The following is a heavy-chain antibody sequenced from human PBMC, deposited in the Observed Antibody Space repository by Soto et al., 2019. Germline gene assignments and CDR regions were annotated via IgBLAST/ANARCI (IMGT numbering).Heavy chain of an antibody. V-gene: IGHV3-33*01. CDR3: ARDLRVLWFGEIYGMDA. J-gene: IGHJ6*02. D-gene: IGHD3-10*01. CDR2: IWYDGSNK. CDR1: GFTFSSYG. Sequence: QVQLVESGGGVVQPGRSLRLSCAASGFTFSSYGMHWVRQAPGKGLEWVAVIWYDGSNKYYADSVKGRFTISRDNSKNTLYLQMNSLRAEDTAVYYCARDLRVLWFGEIYGMDAWGQGTTVTVSS.